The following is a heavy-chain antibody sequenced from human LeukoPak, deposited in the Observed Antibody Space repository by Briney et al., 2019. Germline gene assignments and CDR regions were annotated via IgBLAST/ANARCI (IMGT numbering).Heavy chain of an antibody. V-gene: IGHV1-46*01. CDR2: INPSGGST. J-gene: IGHJ4*02. D-gene: IGHD3-10*01. CDR3: ARDSIILEKPHYYGSGSPNLFCDY. CDR1: GYTFTSYY. Sequence: ASVQVSCKASGYTFTSYYMHWVRQPPGQGLEWMGIINPSGGSTSYAQKFQGRVTMTRDTSTSTVYMELSSPRSEDTAVYYCARDSIILEKPHYYGSGSPNLFCDYGGQGTLVTVSS.